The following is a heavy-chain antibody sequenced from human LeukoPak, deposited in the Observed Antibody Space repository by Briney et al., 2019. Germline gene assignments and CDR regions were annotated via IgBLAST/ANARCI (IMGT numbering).Heavy chain of an antibody. CDR2: ISWNSGRI. D-gene: IGHD6-19*01. Sequence: GRSLRLSCAASGFTFDDYAMHWVRHAPGKGLEWVSGISWNSGRIDYADSVKGRFTISRDNAKKSLHLQMNSLRAEDMALYYCAKSSPGYSSGWLQHWGQGTLVTVSS. CDR1: GFTFDDYA. V-gene: IGHV3-9*03. J-gene: IGHJ1*01. CDR3: AKSSPGYSSGWLQH.